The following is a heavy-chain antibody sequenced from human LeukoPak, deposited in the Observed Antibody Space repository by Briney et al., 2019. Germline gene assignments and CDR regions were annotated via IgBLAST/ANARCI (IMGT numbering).Heavy chain of an antibody. J-gene: IGHJ5*02. CDR3: ARKDRSWFDP. V-gene: IGHV1-69*05. CDR1: GGVFNNYS. Sequence: ASVKVSCKASGGVFNNYSIHWVRQAPGQGLEWMGGIIPLYGTAEYGQKFQGRVTISRDTITMSNLGSEDTAVYYCARKDRSWFDPWGQGTLVTVSS. CDR2: IIPLYGTA.